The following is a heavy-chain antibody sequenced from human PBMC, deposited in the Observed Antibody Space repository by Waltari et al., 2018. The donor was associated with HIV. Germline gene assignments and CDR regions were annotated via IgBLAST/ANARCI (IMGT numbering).Heavy chain of an antibody. CDR2: IGTYNGNA. V-gene: IGHV1-18*01. Sequence: QVQLVQSGAQVKKPGASVKVSCKASGYPFTTYGITWVRQAPGQGLEVLGWIGTYNGNADFAPKTQVRIHLTIDTSTSTAYMELTSLRSDDTAVYYCARSHCAVTSCGSIDYWGQGTLVTVSS. D-gene: IGHD4-17*01. J-gene: IGHJ4*02. CDR1: GYPFTTYG. CDR3: ARSHCAVTSCGSIDY.